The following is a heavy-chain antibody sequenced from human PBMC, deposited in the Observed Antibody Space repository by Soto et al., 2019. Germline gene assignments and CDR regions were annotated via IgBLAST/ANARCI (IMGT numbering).Heavy chain of an antibody. J-gene: IGHJ4*02. CDR1: GGSISAYY. D-gene: IGHD3-22*01. CDR3: ARDRDYYDST. CDR2: IFYSGST. V-gene: IGHV4-59*01. Sequence: PSETLSLTCTVSGGSISAYYWSWIRQPPGRGLEWIGYIFYSGSTNYNPSLKSRVTISVDTSKNQFSLKLRSVTAADTAVYYCARDRDYYDSTWSQGALVTAAS.